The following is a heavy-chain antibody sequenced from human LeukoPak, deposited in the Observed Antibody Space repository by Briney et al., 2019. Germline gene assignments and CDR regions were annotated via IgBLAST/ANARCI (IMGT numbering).Heavy chain of an antibody. CDR3: AREGGGDQY. D-gene: IGHD2-21*02. J-gene: IGHJ4*02. V-gene: IGHV3-23*01. CDR1: GFTFSSYS. CDR2: ISGSGGST. Sequence: GGSLRLSCAASGFTFSSYSMSWVRQAPGKGLEWVSSISGSGGSTFYADSVKGRFTISRDNAKNSLYLQMNSLRAEDTAVYYCAREGGGDQYWGQGTLVTVSS.